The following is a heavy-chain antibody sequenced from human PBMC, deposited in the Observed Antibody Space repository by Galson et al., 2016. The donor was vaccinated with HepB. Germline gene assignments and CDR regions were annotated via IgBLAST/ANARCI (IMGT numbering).Heavy chain of an antibody. Sequence: SETLSLTCTVSSGDLANYYWSWIRQPPGGGLEWLGYVHYSGRTNSNPSLKSRINISIDTSKKQFSLNLSSVTAADTAVYFCARGLAGSPRYSTGEYPWWFDRWGQGTQVTVSS. CDR1: SGDLANYY. V-gene: IGHV4-59*01. CDR3: ARGLAGSPRYSTGEYPWWFDR. J-gene: IGHJ5*02. CDR2: VHYSGRT. D-gene: IGHD6-19*01.